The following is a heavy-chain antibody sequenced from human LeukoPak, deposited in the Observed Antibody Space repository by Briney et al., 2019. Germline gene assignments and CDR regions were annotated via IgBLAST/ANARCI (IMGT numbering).Heavy chain of an antibody. V-gene: IGHV4-34*01. CDR1: GGSFSGYY. Sequence: SETLSLTCAVYGGSFSGYYWSWIRQPPGKGLEWIGEISHSGSTNYNPSLKSRVTISVDTSKNQFSLKLSSVTAADTAVYYCARKSGSYYNSSADYWGQGTLVTVSS. CDR3: ARKSGSYYNSSADY. J-gene: IGHJ4*02. D-gene: IGHD3-10*01. CDR2: ISHSGST.